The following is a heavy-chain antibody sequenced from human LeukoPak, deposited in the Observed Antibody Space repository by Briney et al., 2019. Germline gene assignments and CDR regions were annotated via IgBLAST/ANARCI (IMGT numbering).Heavy chain of an antibody. J-gene: IGHJ4*02. Sequence: SETLSLTCTVSGGSLSSYYWSWIRRPAGKGPGWIGRIYIRGSTNYNTSLKSRVTMSLDTSKNQFSLKLTSVAAADTAVYYCARDERTMGVVDYWGQGILVTVSS. CDR1: GGSLSSYY. D-gene: IGHD3-10*01. CDR3: ARDERTMGVVDY. CDR2: IYIRGST. V-gene: IGHV4-4*07.